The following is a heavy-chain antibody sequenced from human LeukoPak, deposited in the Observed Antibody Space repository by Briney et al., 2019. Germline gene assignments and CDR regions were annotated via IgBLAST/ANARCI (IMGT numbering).Heavy chain of an antibody. J-gene: IGHJ4*02. CDR3: AKDAAPRPSSSWSYYFDY. D-gene: IGHD6-13*01. CDR2: ISSSSSYI. CDR1: GFTFSSYG. V-gene: IGHV3-21*04. Sequence: PGGSLRLSCAASGFTFSSYGMNWVRQAPGKGLEWVSFISSSSSYIYYADSVKGRFTISRDNSKNTLYLQMNSLRAEDTAVYYCAKDAAPRPSSSWSYYFDYWGQGTLVTVSS.